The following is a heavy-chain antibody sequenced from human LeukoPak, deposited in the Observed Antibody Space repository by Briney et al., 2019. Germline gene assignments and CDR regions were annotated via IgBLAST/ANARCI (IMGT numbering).Heavy chain of an antibody. CDR1: GFTFSSYA. V-gene: IGHV3-23*01. CDR3: AKEAYCGGDCYFDY. D-gene: IGHD2-21*02. CDR2: IRGSGGRT. J-gene: IGHJ4*02. Sequence: GGSMRLSCAASGFTFSSYAMSWVRQAPGKGLEWVSAIRGSGGRTYYADSVKGSVTICRDNSKNTLYLQMNSLRAEDTAVYYCAKEAYCGGDCYFDYWGQGTLVTVSS.